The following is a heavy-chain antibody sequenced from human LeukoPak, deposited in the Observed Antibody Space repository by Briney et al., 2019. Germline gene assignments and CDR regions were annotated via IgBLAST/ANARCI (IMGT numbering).Heavy chain of an antibody. Sequence: SETLSLTCTVSGGSISSSSYYWGWIRQPPGKGLEWIGSIYYSGSTYYNPSLKSRGTISVDTSKNQFSLKLSSVTAADTAVYYCARVDSGYDYYMDVWGKGTTVTISS. V-gene: IGHV4-39*01. D-gene: IGHD1-26*01. CDR1: GGSISSSSYY. CDR3: ARVDSGYDYYMDV. CDR2: IYYSGST. J-gene: IGHJ6*03.